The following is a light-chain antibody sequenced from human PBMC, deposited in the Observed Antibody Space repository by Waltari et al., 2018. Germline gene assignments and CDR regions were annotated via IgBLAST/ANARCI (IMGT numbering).Light chain of an antibody. CDR2: YDP. CDR3: QVGDTSRDNVV. V-gene: IGLV3-21*01. J-gene: IGLJ2*01. CDR1: NIGTKN. Sequence: SYVLTQSPSVSVAPGKTAKISCGGSNIGTKNVHWYQQRPGQAPVLVIYYDPGRPSGSPDRFSGSNSGNTATLTISGVGVGDEADYYCQVGDTSRDNVVFGGGTKLTVL.